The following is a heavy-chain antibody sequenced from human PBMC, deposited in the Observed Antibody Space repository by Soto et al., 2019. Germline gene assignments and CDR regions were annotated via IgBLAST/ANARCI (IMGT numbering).Heavy chain of an antibody. Sequence: EVQLVESGGGWVQPGESLRLSCAASAFIFRDDWMSWVRQAPGKGLECVAKIKEDGSEKYYVDSVKGRFTISRDNAENSVYLQMNTLTVEDTAMYYCARATSFTSGAIDYWGQGTLVTVSS. CDR3: ARATSFTSGAIDY. V-gene: IGHV3-7*04. D-gene: IGHD2-2*01. J-gene: IGHJ4*02. CDR1: AFIFRDDW. CDR2: IKEDGSEK.